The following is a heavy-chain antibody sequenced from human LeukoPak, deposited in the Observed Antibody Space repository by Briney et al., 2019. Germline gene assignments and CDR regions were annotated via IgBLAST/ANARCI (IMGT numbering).Heavy chain of an antibody. CDR1: GFTLSSYW. CDR3: ARDFRFLDDY. D-gene: IGHD3-3*01. J-gene: IGHJ4*02. V-gene: IGHV3-7*01. Sequence: GGSLRLSCAASGFTLSSYWMSWVRQAPGKGLEWVANIKQDGSEKYYVDSVKGRFTISRDNAKNSLYLQMNSLRAEDTAVYYCARDFRFLDDYWGQGTLVTVSS. CDR2: IKQDGSEK.